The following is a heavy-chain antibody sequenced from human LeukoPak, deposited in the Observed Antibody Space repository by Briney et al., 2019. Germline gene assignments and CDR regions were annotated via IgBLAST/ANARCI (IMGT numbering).Heavy chain of an antibody. CDR1: GYTFSGYW. J-gene: IGHJ6*04. CDR3: ARDRGFGQADV. CDR2: IKQDGGEK. Sequence: GGSLTLSCAASGYTFSGYWMSWLRQAPGKGLECVANIKQDGGEKYYVDSVKGRFTISRDNAKNSLYLQMNSLRAEDTAVYYCARDRGFGQADVWGKGTTVTVSS. V-gene: IGHV3-7*01. D-gene: IGHD3-10*01.